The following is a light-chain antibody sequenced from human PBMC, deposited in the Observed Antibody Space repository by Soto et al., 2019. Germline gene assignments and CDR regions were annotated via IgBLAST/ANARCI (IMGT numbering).Light chain of an antibody. Sequence: IVLTQSPATLYLSPGDRATLSCRASQSVTRYFAWYQQKPGQAPRILIYDVSNRASGIPARLSGSGSGTEFTLTISSMQPDDFATYYCQQYNGSSTFGQGTKVDIK. CDR2: DVS. J-gene: IGKJ1*01. CDR1: QSVTRY. CDR3: QQYNGSST. V-gene: IGKV3-11*01.